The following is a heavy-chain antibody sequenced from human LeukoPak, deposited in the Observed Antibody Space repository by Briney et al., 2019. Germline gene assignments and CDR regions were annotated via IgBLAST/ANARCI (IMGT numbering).Heavy chain of an antibody. D-gene: IGHD1-26*01. CDR1: GFTVSSNY. Sequence: GGSLRLSCAASGFTVSSNYMSWVRQAPGKGLEWVSVIYSGGSTYYADSVKGRFTISRDNSKNTLYLQMNSLRAEDTAVYYCARDRPSGSYYYYYYYYMDVWGKGTTVTVSS. V-gene: IGHV3-66*02. CDR2: IYSGGST. J-gene: IGHJ6*03. CDR3: ARDRPSGSYYYYYYYYMDV.